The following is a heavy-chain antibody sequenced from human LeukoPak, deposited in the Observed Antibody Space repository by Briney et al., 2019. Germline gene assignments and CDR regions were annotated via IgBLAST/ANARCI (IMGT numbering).Heavy chain of an antibody. V-gene: IGHV3-23*01. CDR1: GFTFSGYA. D-gene: IGHD2-2*02. CDR3: ATGGVVPAAIRSRTNWFDP. J-gene: IGHJ5*02. Sequence: GGSLRLSCAASGFTFSGYAMSWVRQAPGKGLEWVSAISGSGGSTYYADSVKGRFTISRDNSKNTLYLQMNSLRAEDTAVYYCATGGVVPAAIRSRTNWFDPWGQGTLVTVSS. CDR2: ISGSGGST.